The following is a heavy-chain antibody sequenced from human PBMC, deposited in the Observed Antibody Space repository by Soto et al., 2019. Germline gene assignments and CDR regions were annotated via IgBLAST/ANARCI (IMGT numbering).Heavy chain of an antibody. J-gene: IGHJ6*04. V-gene: IGHV1-69*01. D-gene: IGHD2-2*01. CDR3: ARSQGSSTSLEIYYYYYYGMDV. CDR1: GGTFSSYA. CDR2: IIPIPGTA. Sequence: QVQLVQSGAEVKKPGSSVKVSCKASGGTFSSYAISWVRQAPGQGLEWMGGIIPIPGTANYAQKFQGRVTITADESTSTADMELSSIRSEDTAVYYCARSQGSSTSLEIYYYYYYGMDVWGKGTTVTVSS.